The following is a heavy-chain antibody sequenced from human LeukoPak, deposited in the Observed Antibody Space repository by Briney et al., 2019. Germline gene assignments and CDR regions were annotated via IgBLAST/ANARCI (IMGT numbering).Heavy chain of an antibody. Sequence: GGSLRLSCAASGFTFSSYSMNWVRQAPGKGLEWVSSISSSSSYIYYADSVKGRFTISRDNAKNSLYLQMNSLRAEDTAVYYCARDLGIVVVPAAFDIWGQGTMVTVSS. D-gene: IGHD2-2*01. CDR2: ISSSSSYI. V-gene: IGHV3-21*01. CDR3: ARDLGIVVVPAAFDI. J-gene: IGHJ3*02. CDR1: GFTFSSYS.